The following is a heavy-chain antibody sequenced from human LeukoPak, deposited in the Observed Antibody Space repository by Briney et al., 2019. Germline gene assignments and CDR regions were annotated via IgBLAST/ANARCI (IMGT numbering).Heavy chain of an antibody. CDR2: IYSGGST. D-gene: IGHD2-15*01. CDR3: ARMGVGGAFDI. CDR1: GFTVSSNY. V-gene: IGHV3-53*01. J-gene: IGHJ3*02. Sequence: GGSLRLSCAASGFTVSSNYMSWVRQAPGKGLEWVSVIYSGGSTYYSDSVKGRFTISRDNSKNTLYLQMNSLRAEDTAVYYCARMGVGGAFDIWGQGTMVTVSS.